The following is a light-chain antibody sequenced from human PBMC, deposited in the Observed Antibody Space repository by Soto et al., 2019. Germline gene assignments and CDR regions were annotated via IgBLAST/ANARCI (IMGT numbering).Light chain of an antibody. J-gene: IGLJ2*01. CDR1: RYNIGAAYG. CDR2: DNT. CDR3: QSYDSSLSGSV. V-gene: IGLV1-40*01. Sequence: QSVLTQPPSVSGAPGQRVTISCTGSRYNIGAAYGVHWYQQLPETAPKLLIYDNTNRPSGVPDRFSGSKSGTSASLVITGLQAEDEADYYCQSYDSSLSGSVFGGGTKVTVL.